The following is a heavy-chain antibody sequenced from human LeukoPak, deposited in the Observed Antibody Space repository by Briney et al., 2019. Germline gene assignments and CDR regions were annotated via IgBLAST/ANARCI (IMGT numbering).Heavy chain of an antibody. D-gene: IGHD6-13*01. J-gene: IGHJ4*02. CDR2: ISYDGSNK. V-gene: IGHV3-30*18. CDR1: GFTFSSYG. CDR3: AKVFYSSSWTFDY. Sequence: GGSLRLSCAASGFTFSSYGMHWVRQAPGKGLEWVAVISYDGSNKYYADSVKGRFTISRDNSKNTLYLQMNSLRAEDTAVYYYAKVFYSSSWTFDYWGQGTLVTVSS.